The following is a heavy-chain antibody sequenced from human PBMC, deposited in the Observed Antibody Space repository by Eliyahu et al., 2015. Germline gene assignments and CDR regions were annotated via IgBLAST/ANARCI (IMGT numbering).Heavy chain of an antibody. Sequence: QLQLQESGPRLVKALETLSLTCTVSGGSISNGIFYWGWIRQPPGKGLEWIGGLHYSGSTYYNPSPRSRVTISEDTSKNQMFLKLTSVTAADTAVYYCARLWLAWGQGTPVTVSS. V-gene: IGHV4-39*01. CDR2: LHYSGST. J-gene: IGHJ4*02. D-gene: IGHD6-19*01. CDR1: GGSISNGIFY. CDR3: ARLWLA.